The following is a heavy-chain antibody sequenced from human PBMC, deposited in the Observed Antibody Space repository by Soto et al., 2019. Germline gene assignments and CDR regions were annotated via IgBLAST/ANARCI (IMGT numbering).Heavy chain of an antibody. CDR2: IYPSGKS. J-gene: IGHJ6*03. V-gene: IGHV4-4*07. D-gene: IGHD2-2*01. Sequence: PSETLSLTCTVLGGSINNFYWSWVRQSAGRGLEWIGRIYPSGKSNYNPSLKSRVTMSVDTSKNQFSLRLTPVTAADTAIYYCARVRGLVRHAFHYDLDVWGLGTTVTVS. CDR3: ARVRGLVRHAFHYDLDV. CDR1: GGSINNFY.